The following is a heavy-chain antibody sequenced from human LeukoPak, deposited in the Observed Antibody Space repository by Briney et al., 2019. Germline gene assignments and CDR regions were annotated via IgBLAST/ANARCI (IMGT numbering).Heavy chain of an antibody. CDR3: ARDLPHYYDSSGYYPYYFDY. CDR1: GFTFSSYA. V-gene: IGHV3-21*01. CDR2: ISSSSSYI. D-gene: IGHD3-22*01. J-gene: IGHJ4*02. Sequence: GGSLRLSCAASGFTFSSYAMSWVRQAPGKGLEWVSSISSSSSYIYYADSVKGRFTISRDNAKNSLYLQMNSLRAEDTAVYYCARDLPHYYDSSGYYPYYFDYWGQGTLVTVSS.